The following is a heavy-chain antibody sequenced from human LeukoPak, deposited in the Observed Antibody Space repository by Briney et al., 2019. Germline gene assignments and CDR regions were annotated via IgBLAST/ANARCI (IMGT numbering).Heavy chain of an antibody. V-gene: IGHV3-23*01. CDR3: AKAPNRGYSYGWDYFDY. Sequence: PGGSLRLFCAASGFTFSSYAMSWVRQAPGKGLEWVSAISGSGGSTYYADSVKGRFTISRDNSKNTLYLQMNSLRAEDTAVYYCAKAPNRGYSYGWDYFDYWGQGTLVTVSS. CDR1: GFTFSSYA. D-gene: IGHD5-18*01. CDR2: ISGSGGST. J-gene: IGHJ4*02.